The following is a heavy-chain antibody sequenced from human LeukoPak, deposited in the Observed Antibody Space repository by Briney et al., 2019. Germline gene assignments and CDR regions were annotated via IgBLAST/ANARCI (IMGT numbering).Heavy chain of an antibody. V-gene: IGHV3-48*04. J-gene: IGHJ4*02. CDR2: ISSSGSTI. Sequence: PGGSLRLSCAASGFTFSSYAMSWVRQAPGKGLEWVSYISSSGSTIYYADSVKGRFTISRDNAKNSLYLQMNSLRAEDTAVYYCARLNYDFWSGYPDYWGQGTLVTVSS. CDR1: GFTFSSYA. D-gene: IGHD3-3*01. CDR3: ARLNYDFWSGYPDY.